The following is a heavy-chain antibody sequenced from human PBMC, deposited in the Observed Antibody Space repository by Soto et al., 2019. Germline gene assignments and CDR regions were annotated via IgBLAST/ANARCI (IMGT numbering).Heavy chain of an antibody. D-gene: IGHD5-12*01. J-gene: IGHJ4*02. V-gene: IGHV1-69*04. Sequence: ASVKVSCKASGGTFSSYAISWVRQAPGQGLEWMGRIIPILGIANYAQKFQGRVTITADKSTSTAYMELSSLRSEDTAVYYCARGDEAKYSGYDYYFDYWGQGTLVTVSS. CDR3: ARGDEAKYSGYDYYFDY. CDR2: IIPILGIA. CDR1: GGTFSSYA.